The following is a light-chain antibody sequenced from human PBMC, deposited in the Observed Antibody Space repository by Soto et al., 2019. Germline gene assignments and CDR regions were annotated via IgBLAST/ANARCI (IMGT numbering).Light chain of an antibody. CDR3: QQSLSNPRT. CDR1: QSVSSSY. J-gene: IGKJ4*01. CDR2: LAS. Sequence: EIVLTQSPGTLSLSPGERATLSCRASQSVSSSYLAWYQQKPGKAPKLLIFLASTLETGVPARFGGSGSGTDFTLTISNLQPEDSATYYCQQSLSNPRTFGGGTRVDIQ. V-gene: IGKV3D-20*02.